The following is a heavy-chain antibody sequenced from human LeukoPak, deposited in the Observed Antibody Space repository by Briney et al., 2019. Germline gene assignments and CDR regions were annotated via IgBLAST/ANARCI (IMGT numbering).Heavy chain of an antibody. J-gene: IGHJ4*02. CDR2: ISGSGGST. CDR1: GFTFSSYA. D-gene: IGHD6-19*01. V-gene: IGHV3-23*01. CDR3: AKDPLSGIAVAGTTLFDY. Sequence: EGSLRLSCAASGFTFSSYATSWVRQAPGKGLEWVSAISGSGGSTYYADSVKGRFTISRDNSKNTLYLQMNSLRAEDTAVYYCAKDPLSGIAVAGTTLFDYWGQGTLVTVSS.